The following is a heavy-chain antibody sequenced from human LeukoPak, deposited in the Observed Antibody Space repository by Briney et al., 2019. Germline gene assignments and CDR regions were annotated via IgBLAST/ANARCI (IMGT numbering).Heavy chain of an antibody. Sequence: GGSLRLSCAASGFTFSSYGMGWVRQAPGKALEWVSAISGSGGSTFYADSVKGRFTISRDNSKNTLDLQMNSLRAEDTAIYYCAKDSSGYYYYYGYWGQGTLVTVSS. CDR3: AKDSSGYYYYYGY. D-gene: IGHD3-22*01. CDR1: GFTFSSYG. CDR2: ISGSGGST. J-gene: IGHJ4*02. V-gene: IGHV3-23*01.